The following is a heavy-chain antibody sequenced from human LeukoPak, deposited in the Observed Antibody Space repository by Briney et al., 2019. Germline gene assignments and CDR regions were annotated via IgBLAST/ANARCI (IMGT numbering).Heavy chain of an antibody. Sequence: GGSLRLSCAASGFTFSSYSMNWVRQAPGKGLEWVSSISSSSSYIYYADSVKGRFTISRDNAKNSLYLQMNSLRAEDTAVYYCARDSTSSWYRDAFDIWGQGTMVTVSS. CDR3: ARDSTSSWYRDAFDI. CDR2: ISSSSSYI. CDR1: GFTFSSYS. V-gene: IGHV3-21*01. J-gene: IGHJ3*02. D-gene: IGHD6-13*01.